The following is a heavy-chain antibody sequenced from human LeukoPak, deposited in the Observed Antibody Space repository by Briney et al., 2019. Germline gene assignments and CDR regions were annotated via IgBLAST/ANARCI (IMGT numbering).Heavy chain of an antibody. J-gene: IGHJ4*02. D-gene: IGHD1-14*01. CDR3: TRVSIAWSNLYFDY. V-gene: IGHV1-2*02. CDR1: GYTFTGYY. Sequence: GASVKVSCKASGYTFTGYYIHWVRQAPGQRLEWMGRINPKTGGTNYAQNFQGRVTMTGDTSINTASIELTSLTSGDTAVYYCTRVSIAWSNLYFDYWGQGTLVTVSS. CDR2: INPKTGGT.